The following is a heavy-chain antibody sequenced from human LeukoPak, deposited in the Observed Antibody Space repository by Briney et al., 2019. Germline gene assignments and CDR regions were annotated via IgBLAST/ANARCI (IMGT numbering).Heavy chain of an antibody. Sequence: ASVTVSCKASGYTFTSYDINWVRQAPGQGLEWMGWMNPNSGNTGYAQKFQGRVTITRNTSISTAYMELSSLRSEDTAVYYCARGLLNYYDSSGYYNGGAFDIWGQGTMVTVSS. CDR2: MNPNSGNT. D-gene: IGHD3-22*01. V-gene: IGHV1-8*03. CDR1: GYTFTSYD. J-gene: IGHJ3*02. CDR3: ARGLLNYYDSSGYYNGGAFDI.